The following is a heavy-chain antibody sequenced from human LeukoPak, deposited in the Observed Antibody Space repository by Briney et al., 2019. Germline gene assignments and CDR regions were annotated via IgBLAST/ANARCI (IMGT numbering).Heavy chain of an antibody. CDR2: IYSGGST. J-gene: IGHJ4*02. V-gene: IGHV3-66*02. D-gene: IGHD4-17*01. CDR3: ARDLDYGDYVYGY. CDR1: GITVSSNY. Sequence: GGSLRLSCAASGITVSSNYMSWVRQAPGKGLEWVSVIYSGGSTYYADSVKGRFTISRDNSKNTLYLQMNSLRAEDTAVYYCARDLDYGDYVYGYWGQGTLVTVSS.